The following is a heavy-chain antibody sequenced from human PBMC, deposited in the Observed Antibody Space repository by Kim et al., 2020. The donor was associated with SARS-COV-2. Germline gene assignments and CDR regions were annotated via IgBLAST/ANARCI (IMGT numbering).Heavy chain of an antibody. V-gene: IGHV1-3*01. D-gene: IGHD3-3*01. Sequence: ASVKVSCKASGYTFTSYAMHWVRQAPGQRLEWMGWINAGNGNTKYSQKFQGRVTITRDTSASTAYMELSSLRSEDTAVYYCARENRFLEWSSYYGMDVWGQGTTVTVSS. CDR3: ARENRFLEWSSYYGMDV. J-gene: IGHJ6*02. CDR1: GYTFTSYA. CDR2: INAGNGNT.